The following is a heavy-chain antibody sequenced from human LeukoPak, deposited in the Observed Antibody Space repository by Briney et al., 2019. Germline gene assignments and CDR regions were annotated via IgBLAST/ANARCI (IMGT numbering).Heavy chain of an antibody. Sequence: GGSLRLSCRTSGFNFGEHAMTWVRQAPGKGLQWIGFIRSKLYGGSADYAASVKGRFYMPRGDSMRIVYLEMSSLRTDDTAVYFCARGGSDYNNYAYPYWGQGTLVAVSS. D-gene: IGHD4-11*01. CDR2: IRSKLYGGSA. J-gene: IGHJ4*02. CDR3: ARGGSDYNNYAYPY. V-gene: IGHV3-49*04. CDR1: GFNFGEHA.